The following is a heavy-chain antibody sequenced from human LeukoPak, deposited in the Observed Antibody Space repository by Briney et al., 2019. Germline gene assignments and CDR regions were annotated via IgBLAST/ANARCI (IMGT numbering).Heavy chain of an antibody. V-gene: IGHV5-51*01. CDR2: IYPGDSDT. Sequence: GESLKISCKGSGYSFTSYWIGWVRQMPGKGLEWMGIIYPGDSDTRYSPSFQGQVTISADKSISTAYLQWSSPKASDTAMYYCYSSSWYDAFDIWGQGTMVTVSS. CDR1: GYSFTSYW. CDR3: YSSSWYDAFDI. D-gene: IGHD6-13*01. J-gene: IGHJ3*02.